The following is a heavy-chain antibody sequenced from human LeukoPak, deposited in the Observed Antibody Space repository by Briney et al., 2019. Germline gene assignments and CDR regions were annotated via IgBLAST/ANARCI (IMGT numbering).Heavy chain of an antibody. J-gene: IGHJ6*04. CDR2: ISSSGRNI. CDR3: ARTTMVRGVSMDV. Sequence: GGSMRLSCAASGFTFSSYEMNWVSQAPGKGLEWVSYISSSGRNIYYADSVKGRFTISRDNAKKSLYLQMNSLRAEDTAVYYCARTTMVRGVSMDVWGKGTTVTVSS. CDR1: GFTFSSYE. V-gene: IGHV3-48*03. D-gene: IGHD3-10*01.